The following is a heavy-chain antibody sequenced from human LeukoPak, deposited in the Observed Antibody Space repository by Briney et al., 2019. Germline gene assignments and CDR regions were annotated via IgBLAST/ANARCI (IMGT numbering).Heavy chain of an antibody. Sequence: GGSLRLSCAASGLTLSQVWMSGVRQAPGKGLEWVGRIKSKADGGTTDYAAPVRGRFTISRDDSKNTLFLHMNSLKTEDTAVYYCTEFNTRDAFEIWGRGTMVTVSS. V-gene: IGHV3-15*01. CDR3: TEFNTRDAFEI. D-gene: IGHD2-2*01. CDR1: GLTLSQVW. J-gene: IGHJ3*02. CDR2: IKSKADGGTT.